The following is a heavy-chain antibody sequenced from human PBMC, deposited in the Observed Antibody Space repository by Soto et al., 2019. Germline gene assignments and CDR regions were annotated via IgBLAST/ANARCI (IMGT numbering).Heavy chain of an antibody. J-gene: IGHJ5*02. Sequence: KPSETLSLTCTVSGGSISSYYWSWIRQPAGKGLEWIGRIYTSGSTNYNPSLKSRVTMSVDTSKNQFSLKLSSVTAADTAVYYCARENYYDSSGYYYVVWSTNTCLDPWGQGTLVTVS. CDR1: GGSISSYY. CDR2: IYTSGST. CDR3: ARENYYDSSGYYYVVWSTNTCLDP. V-gene: IGHV4-4*07. D-gene: IGHD3-22*01.